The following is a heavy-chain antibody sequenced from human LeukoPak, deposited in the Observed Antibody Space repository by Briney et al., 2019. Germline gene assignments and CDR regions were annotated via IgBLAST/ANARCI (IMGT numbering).Heavy chain of an antibody. CDR3: AKAYGGYESHYYYYGMDV. Sequence: GGSLRLSCSASGFTFSIYTMYWVRQAPGKGLEYVSTISGSGTGYSTYYADSVKGRFTISRDNSKSTLYLQMSSLRTEDTAVYYCAKAYGGYESHYYYYGMDVWGQGTTVTVSS. J-gene: IGHJ6*02. D-gene: IGHD5-12*01. CDR1: GFTFSIYT. V-gene: IGHV3-64D*06. CDR2: ISGSGTGYST.